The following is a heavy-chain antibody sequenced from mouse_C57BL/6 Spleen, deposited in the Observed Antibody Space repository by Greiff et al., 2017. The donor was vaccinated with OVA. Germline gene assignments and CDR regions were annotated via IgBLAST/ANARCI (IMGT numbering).Heavy chain of an antibody. CDR1: GYAFSSSW. V-gene: IGHV1-82*01. CDR3: ARESTTVVATPFFDD. J-gene: IGHJ2*01. Sequence: QVQLQQSGPELVKPGASVKISCKASGYAFSSSWMNWVKQRPGKGLEWIGRIYPGDGDTNYNGKFKGKATLTADKSSSTAYMQLSNLTSEDSAVYFCARESTTVVATPFFDDWGQGTTLTVSS. D-gene: IGHD1-1*01. CDR2: IYPGDGDT.